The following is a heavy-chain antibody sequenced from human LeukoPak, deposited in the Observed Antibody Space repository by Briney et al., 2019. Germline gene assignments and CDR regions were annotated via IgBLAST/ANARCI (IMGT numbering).Heavy chain of an antibody. D-gene: IGHD3-16*01. J-gene: IGHJ2*01. Sequence: VDSDTRYSPSFQGQVTISADKSIRTAYLQWSSLKASDTAMYYCARQVRRFGEASNWYFDLWGRGTLVTVSS. CDR3: ARQVRRFGEASNWYFDL. CDR2: VDSDT. V-gene: IGHV5-51*01.